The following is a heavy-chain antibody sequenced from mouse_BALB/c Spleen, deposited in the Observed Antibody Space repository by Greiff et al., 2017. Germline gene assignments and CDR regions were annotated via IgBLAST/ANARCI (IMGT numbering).Heavy chain of an antibody. J-gene: IGHJ2*01. CDR1: GYTFTSYW. CDR2: IYRGNSDT. V-gene: IGHV1-5*01. D-gene: IGHD4-1*01. CDR3: TRRGTHWYYFDY. Sequence: EVQLQQSGTVLARPGASVKMSCKASGYTFTSYWMHWVKQRPGQGLEWIGAIYRGNSDTSYNQKFKGKAKLTAVTSTSTAYMELSSLTNEDSAVYYCTRRGTHWYYFDYWGQGTTLTVSS.